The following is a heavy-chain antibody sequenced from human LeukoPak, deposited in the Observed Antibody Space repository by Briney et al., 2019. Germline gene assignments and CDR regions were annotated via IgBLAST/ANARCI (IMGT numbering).Heavy chain of an antibody. CDR2: IYYSGST. CDR1: GGSISSYY. Sequence: SETLSLTCTVSGGSISSYYWSWIRQPPGKGLEWIGYIYYSGSTNYNPSLKSRVTISVDTSKNQFSLNLSSVTAADTAVYYCARGYSGYDLLGYWGQGTLVTVSS. CDR3: ARGYSGYDLLGY. V-gene: IGHV4-59*01. J-gene: IGHJ4*02. D-gene: IGHD5-12*01.